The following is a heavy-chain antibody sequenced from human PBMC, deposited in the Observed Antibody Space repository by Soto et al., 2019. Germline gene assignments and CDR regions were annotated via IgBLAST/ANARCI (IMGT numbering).Heavy chain of an antibody. V-gene: IGHV3-21*01. D-gene: IGHD3-10*01. J-gene: IGHJ5*01. CDR2: ISSGSSYI. Sequence: GGSLRLSCAASGFTFSTYTMNWVRQAPGKGLEWISSISSGSSYIYYAGSVKGRFTISRDNAKNSLFLQMNSLRADDTAVYYCARDIMSGGAYPDSWGQGTKVTVSS. CDR3: ARDIMSGGAYPDS. CDR1: GFTFSTYT.